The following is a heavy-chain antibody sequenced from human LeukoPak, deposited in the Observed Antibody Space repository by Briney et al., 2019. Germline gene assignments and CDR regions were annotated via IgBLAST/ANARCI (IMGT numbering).Heavy chain of an antibody. CDR3: ARGPLNGITEYFQH. CDR1: GYTFTSYY. D-gene: IGHD3-9*01. J-gene: IGHJ1*01. Sequence: GASVKVSCKASGYTFTSYYMHWVRQAPGQGLEWMGKINPYGGNTDYAQKFQGRVTMTRDMSTSTVNMELSSLRSEDTAVYYCARGPLNGITEYFQHWGQGTLVTVSS. V-gene: IGHV1-46*01. CDR2: INPYGGNT.